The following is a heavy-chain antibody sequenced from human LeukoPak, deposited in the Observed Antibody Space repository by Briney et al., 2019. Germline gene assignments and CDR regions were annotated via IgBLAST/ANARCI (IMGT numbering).Heavy chain of an antibody. D-gene: IGHD4-11*01. Sequence: SETLSLTCTVSGGSISSYYWSWIRQPAGKGLEWIGRIYTSGSTNYNPSLKSRVTISVDPSKNQFSLKLTSVTAADTAVYYCAILQSGAFDIWGQGTMVTVSS. CDR1: GGSISSYY. J-gene: IGHJ3*02. V-gene: IGHV4-4*07. CDR3: AILQSGAFDI. CDR2: IYTSGST.